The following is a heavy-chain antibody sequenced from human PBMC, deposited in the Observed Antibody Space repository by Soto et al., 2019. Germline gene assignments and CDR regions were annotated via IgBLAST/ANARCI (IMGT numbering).Heavy chain of an antibody. V-gene: IGHV4-59*03. CDR3: VSSRTAIFGDALDV. CDR2: IYDSGDA. D-gene: IGHD2-21*02. Sequence: SETLSLTCGVPGVSISSYFKNWIRQAPGKGLEWIGCIYDSGDANYNPPLKSRVTISLDTSKNQFSLKLRSVTAADTAVYYCVSSRTAIFGDALDVWAQGTMVTVSS. CDR1: GVSISSYF. J-gene: IGHJ3*01.